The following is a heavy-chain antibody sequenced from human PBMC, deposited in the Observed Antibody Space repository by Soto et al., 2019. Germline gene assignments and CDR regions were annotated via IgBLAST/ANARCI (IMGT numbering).Heavy chain of an antibody. D-gene: IGHD3-22*01. Sequence: PGGSLRLSCAASGFTLSRHTMNWVRQAPGKGLEWVSFIGSRTSDIYYADSVKGRFTISRDNAKNSLYLDLTRLRAEDTAVYFCVRDYYDTSGYPNTFDMWGQRTMVTDS. CDR2: IGSRTSDI. CDR1: GFTLSRHT. CDR3: VRDYYDTSGYPNTFDM. V-gene: IGHV3-21*01. J-gene: IGHJ3*02.